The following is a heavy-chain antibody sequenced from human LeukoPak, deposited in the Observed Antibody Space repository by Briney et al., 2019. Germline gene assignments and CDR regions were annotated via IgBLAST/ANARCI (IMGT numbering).Heavy chain of an antibody. CDR3: ARDANYYDSSGYTFNWFDP. V-gene: IGHV4-59*01. J-gene: IGHJ5*02. CDR1: GGSISSYY. D-gene: IGHD3-22*01. CDR2: IYYSGST. Sequence: SETLSLTCAVSGGSISSYYWSWIRQPPAKGLEWIGYIYYSGSTNYNPSLKSRVTISVDTSKNQFSLKLSSVTAADTAVYYCARDANYYDSSGYTFNWFDPWGQGTLVTVSS.